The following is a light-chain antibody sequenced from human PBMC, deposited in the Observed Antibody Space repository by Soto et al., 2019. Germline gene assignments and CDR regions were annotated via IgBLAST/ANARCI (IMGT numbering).Light chain of an antibody. J-gene: IGLJ1*01. CDR2: DDN. CDR3: GSWDSSLSAYA. CDR1: SSDVGAYNR. V-gene: IGLV1-51*01. Sequence: QSVLTQPASVSGSPGQSITISCTGTSSDVGAYNRVSWYQQLPGTAPKLLIYDDNKRPSGIPDRFSGSKSGTSATLGITGFQTGDEADYYCGSWDSSLSAYAFGTGTKVTAL.